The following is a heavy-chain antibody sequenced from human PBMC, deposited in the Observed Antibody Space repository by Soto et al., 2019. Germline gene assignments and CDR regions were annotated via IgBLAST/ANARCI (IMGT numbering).Heavy chain of an antibody. V-gene: IGHV1-3*01. D-gene: IGHD3-3*01. Sequence: QVQLVQSGAEVKKPGASVKVSCKASGYTFTNYAIHWVRQAPGQRLEWMGWINAGNGNTIYSQKFQGRVIITRDTSANTAYMELNSLRSENKTVYYCARSPRSGGNYYYGMDVWGQGTTVTVSS. CDR1: GYTFTNYA. J-gene: IGHJ6*02. CDR3: ARSPRSGGNYYYGMDV. CDR2: INAGNGNT.